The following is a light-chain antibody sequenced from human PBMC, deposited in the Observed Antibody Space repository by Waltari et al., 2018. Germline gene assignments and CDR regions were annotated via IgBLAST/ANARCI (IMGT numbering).Light chain of an antibody. CDR2: GAS. CDR1: QSVTSN. V-gene: IGKV3-15*01. Sequence: EIVMTQYPATLSVSPGERATLSCRASQSVTSNLVWYQQKPGQAPRLLIYGASTRATGIPVRFSGSGSGTEFTLTISSLQSEDFALYFCQQYNNWPRTFGQGTKVEIK. J-gene: IGKJ1*01. CDR3: QQYNNWPRT.